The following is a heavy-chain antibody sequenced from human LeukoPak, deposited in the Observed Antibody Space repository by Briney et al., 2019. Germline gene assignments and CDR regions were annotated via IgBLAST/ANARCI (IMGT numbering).Heavy chain of an antibody. CDR2: ISSSGSTI. CDR3: ARVDVWFGEFIEYFQH. D-gene: IGHD3-10*01. V-gene: IGHV3-11*01. J-gene: IGHJ1*01. Sequence: PGGSLRLSCAASGFTFSDYYMSWIRQAPGKGLEWVSYISSSGSTIYYADSVKGRFTISSDNAKNSLYLQMNSLRAEDTAVYYCARVDVWFGEFIEYFQHWGQGTLVTVSS. CDR1: GFTFSDYY.